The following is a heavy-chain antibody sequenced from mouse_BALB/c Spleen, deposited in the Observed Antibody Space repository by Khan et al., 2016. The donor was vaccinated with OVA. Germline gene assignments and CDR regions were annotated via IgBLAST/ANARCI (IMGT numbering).Heavy chain of an antibody. CDR3: ARGGGTAPFAY. CDR1: GFTFSDYG. D-gene: IGHD1-2*01. CDR2: ISDLAYSI. J-gene: IGHJ3*01. Sequence: EVELVESGGGLVQPGGSRKLSCAASGFTFSDYGMAWVRQAPGKGPEWVAFISDLAYSIYYADTVTGRFTISRENVKNTLYLEMSSLRSEDTAMYCCARGGGTAPFAYWGQGTLVTVSA. V-gene: IGHV5-15*02.